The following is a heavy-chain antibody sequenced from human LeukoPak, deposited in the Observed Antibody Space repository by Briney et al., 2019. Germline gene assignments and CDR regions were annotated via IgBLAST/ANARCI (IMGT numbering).Heavy chain of an antibody. CDR3: VRKGADFDY. CDR1: GFTFSIHW. Sequence: GGSLRLSCAASGFTFSIHWMSWVRQAPGKGLEWVAYLSSSGDIIYSADSVKGRFTISRDNAKNSLYLQMNSLRAEDTAVYYCVRKGADFDYWGRGTLVTVSS. J-gene: IGHJ4*02. V-gene: IGHV3-48*04. D-gene: IGHD4/OR15-4a*01. CDR2: LSSSGDII.